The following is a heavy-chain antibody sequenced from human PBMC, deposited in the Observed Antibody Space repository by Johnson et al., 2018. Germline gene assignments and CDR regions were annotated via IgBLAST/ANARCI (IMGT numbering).Heavy chain of an antibody. CDR2: VIGNGDST. D-gene: IGHD1-14*01. J-gene: IGHJ3*02. Sequence: VQLQESGGGLVQHGGSLRLSCGASGFIFSNYAMVWVRQAPGKGLEWVSSVIGNGDSTYDADSVKGRFTTSRDNYKNMVYLQMNSLRAEDTAVYYCAKKLAQAGRGAFEMWGQGTMVTVSS. CDR3: AKKLAQAGRGAFEM. CDR1: GFIFSNYA. V-gene: IGHV3-23*01.